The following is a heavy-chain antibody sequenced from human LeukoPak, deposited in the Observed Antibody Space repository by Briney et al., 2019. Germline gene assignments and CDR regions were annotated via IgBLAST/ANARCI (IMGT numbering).Heavy chain of an antibody. CDR2: INWNGGST. CDR1: GFTFDDYG. Sequence: GGSLRLSCAASGFTFDDYGMSWVRQAPGKGLEWVSGINWNGGSTGYADSVKGRFTISRDNSKNTLYLQLNSLRPEDTAVYYCARGGISASWDPFDYWGQGTLVTVSS. V-gene: IGHV3-20*04. J-gene: IGHJ4*02. D-gene: IGHD2-2*01. CDR3: ARGGISASWDPFDY.